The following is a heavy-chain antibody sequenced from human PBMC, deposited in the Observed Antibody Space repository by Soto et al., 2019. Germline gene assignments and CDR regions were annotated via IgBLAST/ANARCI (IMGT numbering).Heavy chain of an antibody. CDR1: GFTFSSYA. CDR2: ISSNGGST. V-gene: IGHV3-64*01. J-gene: IGHJ4*02. CDR3: ARGTYDILTGPLFFY. Sequence: GGSLRLSCAASGFTFSSYAMHWVRQAPGKGLEYVSAISSNGGSTYYANSVKGRFTISRDNSKNTLYLQMGSLRAEDMAVYYCARGTYDILTGPLFFYWGQGTVVTVSS. D-gene: IGHD3-9*01.